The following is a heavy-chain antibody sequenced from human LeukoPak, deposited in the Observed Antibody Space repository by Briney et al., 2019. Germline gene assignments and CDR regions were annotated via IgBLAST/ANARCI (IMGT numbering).Heavy chain of an antibody. CDR2: IYTSGST. CDR3: ARGNVLRYFDGRGYYFDY. Sequence: SETLSLTCTVSGGSISSYYWSWIRQPPGKGLEWIGYIYTSGSTNYNPSLKSRVTISVDTSKNQFTLKLSSVTAADTAVYYCARGNVLRYFDGRGYYFDYWGQGTLVTVSS. J-gene: IGHJ4*02. V-gene: IGHV4-4*09. D-gene: IGHD3-9*01. CDR1: GGSISSYY.